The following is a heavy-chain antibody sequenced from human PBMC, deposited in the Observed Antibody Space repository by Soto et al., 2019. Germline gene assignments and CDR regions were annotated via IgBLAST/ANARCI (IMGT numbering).Heavy chain of an antibody. CDR1: GFTFSSYG. CDR3: AKDGATWFGESHWYFDL. CDR2: ISYDGSNK. V-gene: IGHV3-30*18. J-gene: IGHJ2*01. D-gene: IGHD3-10*01. Sequence: QVQLVESGGGVVQPGRSLRLSCAASGFTFSSYGMHWVRQAPGKGLEWVAVISYDGSNKYYADSVKGRFTISRDNSKNTLYLQMNSLRAEDTAVYYCAKDGATWFGESHWYFDLWGRGTLVTVSS.